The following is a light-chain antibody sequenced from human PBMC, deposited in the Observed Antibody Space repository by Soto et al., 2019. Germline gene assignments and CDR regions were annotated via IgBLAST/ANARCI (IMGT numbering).Light chain of an antibody. V-gene: IGKV3-20*01. Sequence: DIVLTQSPATLSVSVGDRDTITCRASQSVSSYLAWYQQKPGQAPRLLIYGASSRATGIPERFSGSGSGTDFTLTSSRLEPEDFAVYYCQQYGSSLFTFGPGTKVDIK. CDR2: GAS. CDR3: QQYGSSLFT. CDR1: QSVSSY. J-gene: IGKJ3*01.